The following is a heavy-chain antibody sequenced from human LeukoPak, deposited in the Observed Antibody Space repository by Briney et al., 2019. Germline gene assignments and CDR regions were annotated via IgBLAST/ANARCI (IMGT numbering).Heavy chain of an antibody. CDR1: GFTFSTYW. CDR3: TSGAYHNDY. Sequence: GGSLRLSCAASGFTFSTYWMHWVRQVPGKGLVWVSHIKSDGSGTEYADSVKGRFTISRDNAKNALYMQRNSLRVEDTAVYYCTSGAYHNDYWGQGTLVTVSS. J-gene: IGHJ4*02. D-gene: IGHD3-16*01. V-gene: IGHV3-74*03. CDR2: IKSDGSGT.